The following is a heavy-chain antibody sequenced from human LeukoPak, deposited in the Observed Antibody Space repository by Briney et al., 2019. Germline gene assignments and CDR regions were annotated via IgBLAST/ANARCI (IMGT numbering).Heavy chain of an antibody. D-gene: IGHD5-18*01. Sequence: GGSLRLSCAASGFTFSYYEMSWVRQAPGKGLEWVSYISSSGTSIYYADSVRGRFTISRDNAKNSLYLLMDSLRAEDTAVYYCASLSGYSYGYVDYWGQGTLVTVSS. CDR1: GFTFSYYE. CDR2: ISSSGTSI. V-gene: IGHV3-48*03. J-gene: IGHJ4*02. CDR3: ASLSGYSYGYVDY.